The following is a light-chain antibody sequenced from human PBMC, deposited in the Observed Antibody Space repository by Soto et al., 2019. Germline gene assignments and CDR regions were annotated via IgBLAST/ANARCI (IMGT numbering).Light chain of an antibody. Sequence: DIQMTQSPSTLSASVGDRVTITCRASQSISSWLAWYQQKPGKAPKLLIYDASSLESGVPSRFSGSGSGTEFTLTITSLQSEDFAVYYCTRYNNWPEYTFGQGTKLDIK. J-gene: IGKJ2*01. V-gene: IGKV1-5*01. CDR3: TRYNNWPEYT. CDR2: DAS. CDR1: QSISSW.